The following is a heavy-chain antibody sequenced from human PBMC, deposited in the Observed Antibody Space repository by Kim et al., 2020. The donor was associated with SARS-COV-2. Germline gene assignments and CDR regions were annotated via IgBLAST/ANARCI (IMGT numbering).Heavy chain of an antibody. CDR1: GFTFSSYA. D-gene: IGHD2-21*02. Sequence: GGSLRLSCAASGFTFSSYAMHWVRQAPGKGLEWVAVISYDGSNKYYADSVKGRFTISRDNSKNTLYLQMNSLRAEDTAVYYCARPTDLTYFTLAYCGGDCPPYWYFDLWGRGTLVTVSS. V-gene: IGHV3-30*04. CDR2: ISYDGSNK. J-gene: IGHJ2*01. CDR3: ARPTDLTYFTLAYCGGDCPPYWYFDL.